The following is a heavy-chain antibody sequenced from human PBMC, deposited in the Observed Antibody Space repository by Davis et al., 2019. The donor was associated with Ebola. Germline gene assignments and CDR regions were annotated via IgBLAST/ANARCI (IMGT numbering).Heavy chain of an antibody. CDR3: ARGLVLEERWFDP. V-gene: IGHV4-34*01. CDR2: INHSGST. D-gene: IGHD1-1*01. Sequence: MPGGSLRLSCTVSGGSVSNYYWSWIRQPPGKGLEWIGEINHSGSTNYNPSLKSRVTISVDTSKNQFSLKLSSVTAADTAVYYCARGLVLEERWFDPWGQGTLVTVSS. J-gene: IGHJ5*02. CDR1: GGSVSNYY.